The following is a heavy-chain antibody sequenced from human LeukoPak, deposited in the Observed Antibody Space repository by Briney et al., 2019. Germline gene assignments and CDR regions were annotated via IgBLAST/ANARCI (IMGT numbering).Heavy chain of an antibody. J-gene: IGHJ4*02. V-gene: IGHV1-2*02. Sequence: GASLKVSCKTSGFTFSDHYMHWLRQAPGQGLEWMGWINPNSGGTNYAQKFQGRVTMTRDTSISTAYMELSRLRSDDTAVYYCARDNGRRYCSSTSCPFGYWGQGTLVTVSS. CDR2: INPNSGGT. CDR3: ARDNGRRYCSSTSCPFGY. CDR1: GFTFSDHY. D-gene: IGHD2-2*01.